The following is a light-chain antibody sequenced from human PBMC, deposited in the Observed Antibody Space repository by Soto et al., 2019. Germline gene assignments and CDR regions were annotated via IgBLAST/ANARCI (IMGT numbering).Light chain of an antibody. CDR3: LQYSTYSQT. Sequence: DIQMTQSPSTLSASVGDRVTITCRASQSINSWLAWYQQKPGRAPKLLIFDASSLESGAPSRFSGSGSGTEFTLTISSLQPDDFATYYCLQYSTYSQTFGQGTKVEIK. J-gene: IGKJ1*01. CDR1: QSINSW. V-gene: IGKV1-5*01. CDR2: DAS.